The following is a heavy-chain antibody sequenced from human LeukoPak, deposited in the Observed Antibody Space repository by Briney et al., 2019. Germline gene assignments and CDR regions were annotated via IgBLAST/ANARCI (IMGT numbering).Heavy chain of an antibody. CDR2: ISYDGSKK. Sequence: PGRSLRLSCAASGFTFNSYAMHWVRQAPGKGLEWVAIISYDGSKKNYADSVKGRFTISRDNSKNTLYLQMNSLRAEDTTVYYCARDAIKYGSGSYLDYWGQGTLVTVSS. CDR1: GFTFNSYA. D-gene: IGHD3-10*01. CDR3: ARDAIKYGSGSYLDY. J-gene: IGHJ4*02. V-gene: IGHV3-30*04.